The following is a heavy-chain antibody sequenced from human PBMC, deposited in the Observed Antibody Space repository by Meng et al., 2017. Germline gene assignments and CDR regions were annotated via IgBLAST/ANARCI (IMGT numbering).Heavy chain of an antibody. CDR3: ARDSCTGGICYRGSFDY. J-gene: IGHJ4*02. CDR1: GYTFTSYA. D-gene: IGHD2-15*01. V-gene: IGHV1-3*01. CDR2: LNAGNGDT. Sequence: QGQLLGAGAEVKVPGASVKVSGKASGYTFTSYAMHWVRQAPGQSLEWMGWLNAGNGDTKYSQKFQGRVTITRDSSASTAYMELSSLRSEDTAVYYCARDSCTGGICYRGSFDYWAQGTLVTVSS.